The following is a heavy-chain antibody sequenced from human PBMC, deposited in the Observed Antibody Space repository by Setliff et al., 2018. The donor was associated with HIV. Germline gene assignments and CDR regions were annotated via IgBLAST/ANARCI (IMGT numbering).Heavy chain of an antibody. V-gene: IGHV3-23*01. J-gene: IGHJ6*02. Sequence: GGSLRLSCAASGFIFSSYAMSWVRQAPGKGLEWVSAISGSGANTYYADSVKGRFTISRDNSKNTLSLQMSSLRAEDTALYYCATGGMAAAGPGGGHGLDVWGQGTTVTVSS. CDR2: ISGSGANT. D-gene: IGHD6-13*01. CDR3: ATGGMAAAGPGGGHGLDV. CDR1: GFIFSSYA.